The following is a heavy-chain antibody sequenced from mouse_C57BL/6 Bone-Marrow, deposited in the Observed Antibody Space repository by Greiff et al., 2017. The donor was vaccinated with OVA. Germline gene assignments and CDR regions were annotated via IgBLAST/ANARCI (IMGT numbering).Heavy chain of an antibody. Sequence: EVMLVESGGGLVQPGGSLKLSCAASGFTFSDYYMYWVRQTPEKRLEWVAYISNGGGSTYYPDTVKGRFTISRDNAKNTLYLQRSRQKSEDTAMYYGARRTDDATFYWYFDVWGTGTTVTVSS. CDR2: ISNGGGST. V-gene: IGHV5-12*01. CDR3: ARRTDDATFYWYFDV. D-gene: IGHD2-3*01. CDR1: GFTFSDYY. J-gene: IGHJ1*03.